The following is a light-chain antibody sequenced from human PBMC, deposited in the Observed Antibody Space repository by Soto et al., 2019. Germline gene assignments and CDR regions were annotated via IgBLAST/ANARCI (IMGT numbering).Light chain of an antibody. CDR2: RNN. V-gene: IGLV1-47*01. CDR3: AAWDASLSGWV. J-gene: IGLJ3*02. Sequence: QSVLTQPPSASGTPGQRVTISCSGSSSNIGRTYVYWYQQLPGTAPKLLISRNNQRPSGVPDRFSGSKSGTSASLAISGLRSEDEADYYCAAWDASLSGWVFGGGTKLTVL. CDR1: SSNIGRTY.